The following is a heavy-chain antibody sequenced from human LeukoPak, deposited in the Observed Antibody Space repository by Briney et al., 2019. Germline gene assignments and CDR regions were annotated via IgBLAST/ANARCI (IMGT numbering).Heavy chain of an antibody. D-gene: IGHD3-22*01. CDR1: GYTFTSYD. CDR3: ARVKYGYYDSSGLNYFDY. J-gene: IGHJ4*02. V-gene: IGHV1-2*02. CDR2: MNPNSGGT. Sequence: ASVKVSCKASGYTFTSYDINWVRQATGQGLEWMGWMNPNSGGTNYAQKFQGRVTMTRDTSISTAYMELSRLRSDDTAVYYCARVKYGYYDSSGLNYFDYWGQGTLVTVSS.